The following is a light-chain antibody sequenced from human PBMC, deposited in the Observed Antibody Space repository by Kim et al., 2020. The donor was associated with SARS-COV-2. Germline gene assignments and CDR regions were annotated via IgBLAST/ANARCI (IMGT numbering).Light chain of an antibody. CDR2: ANT. CDR3: QSYDSSLSAWV. Sequence: QSVLTQPPLLSGAPGQRVTISCTGSSSNIGTGYDAHWYQRLPGTAPKLLISANTNRPSGVPDRFSGSKSGTSASLAINGLQAEDEAEYYCQSYDSSLSAWVFGGGTQLTVL. J-gene: IGLJ3*02. V-gene: IGLV1-40*01. CDR1: SSNIGTGYD.